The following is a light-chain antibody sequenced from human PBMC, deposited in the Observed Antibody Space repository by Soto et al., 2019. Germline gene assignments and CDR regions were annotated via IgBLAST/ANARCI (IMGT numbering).Light chain of an antibody. CDR2: GND. CDR1: SSNIGAGYD. CDR3: QSYGSSPSANFV. Sequence: QSVLTQAPSVSGAPGQRVTISCTGSSSNIGAGYDVHWYQQLPGKAPKLLIYGNDNRPSGVPERFSGSKSGTSASLAITGLRADDEADYYCQSYGSSPSANFVFGTGTKVPS. V-gene: IGLV1-40*01. J-gene: IGLJ1*01.